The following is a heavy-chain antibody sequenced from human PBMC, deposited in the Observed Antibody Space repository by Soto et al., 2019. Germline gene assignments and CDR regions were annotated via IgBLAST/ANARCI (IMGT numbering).Heavy chain of an antibody. CDR1: GGTFRSYA. D-gene: IGHD3-22*01. CDR3: AGSSGYLNLYDFDY. V-gene: IGHV1-69*01. J-gene: IGHJ4*02. Sequence: QVQLVQSGAEVQKPWSSVKVSCKASGGTFRSYAINWVRQAPGQGLEWMGGIIPIFGTANYAQKFQGRVTITADEATSTDYMELSSLRSEDTAVYYCAGSSGYLNLYDFDYWGQGTLVTVSS. CDR2: IIPIFGTA.